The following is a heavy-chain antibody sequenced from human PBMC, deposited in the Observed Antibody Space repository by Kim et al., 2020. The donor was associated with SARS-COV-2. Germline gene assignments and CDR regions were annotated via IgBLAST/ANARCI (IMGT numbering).Heavy chain of an antibody. CDR2: ISAYNGNT. J-gene: IGHJ4*02. CDR1: GYTFTSYG. Sequence: ASVKVSCKASGYTFTSYGISWVRQAPGQGLEWMGWISAYNGNTNYAQKLQGRVTMTTDTSTSTAYMELRSLRSDDTAVYYCARDLKYYYGSGSYCPGGYWGQGTLVTVSS. CDR3: ARDLKYYYGSGSYCPGGY. D-gene: IGHD3-10*01. V-gene: IGHV1-18*01.